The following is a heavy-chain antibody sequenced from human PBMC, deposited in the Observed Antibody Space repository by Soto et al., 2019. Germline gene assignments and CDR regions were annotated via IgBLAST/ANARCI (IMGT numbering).Heavy chain of an antibody. D-gene: IGHD1-26*01. CDR2: IIPIFGKA. J-gene: IGHJ4*02. CDR1: GGTFSSYA. V-gene: IGHV1-69*13. CDR3: ARDWLRERYFDY. Sequence: SVKVSCKASGGTFSSYAISWVRQAPGQGLEWMGGIIPIFGKANYAQKFQGRVTITADESTSTAYMELSSLRSEDTAVYYCARDWLRERYFDYWGQGTLVTVSS.